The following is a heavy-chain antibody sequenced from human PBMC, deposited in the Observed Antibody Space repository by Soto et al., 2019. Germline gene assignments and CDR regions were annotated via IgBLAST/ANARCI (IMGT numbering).Heavy chain of an antibody. V-gene: IGHV4-30-2*01. D-gene: IGHD3-10*01. Sequence: QLQLQESGSGLVRPSQTLSLTCTVSGASIGSGSYSWNWIRQPPGKGLEWIGYLPHSGDTYFNPSLRRRVSISVDRSNNQFSLKLISVTAADTAVYYCARFPLWFGELDYWGQGALVTVSS. CDR1: GASIGSGSYS. J-gene: IGHJ4*02. CDR2: LPHSGDT. CDR3: ARFPLWFGELDY.